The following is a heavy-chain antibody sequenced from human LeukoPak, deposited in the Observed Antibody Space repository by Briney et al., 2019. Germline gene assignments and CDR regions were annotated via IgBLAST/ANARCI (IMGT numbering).Heavy chain of an antibody. CDR1: GFTFSAYH. CDR2: ISTTGTTI. Sequence: GGSLRLSCAASGFTFSAYHINWVRQAPGKGLEWISYISTTGTTIHYADSVKGRFTISRDKSKNTLYLQMTFLNVEDTAVYYCARESGSYLQWGQGTLVTVSS. V-gene: IGHV3-48*03. D-gene: IGHD1-26*01. CDR3: ARESGSYLQ. J-gene: IGHJ4*02.